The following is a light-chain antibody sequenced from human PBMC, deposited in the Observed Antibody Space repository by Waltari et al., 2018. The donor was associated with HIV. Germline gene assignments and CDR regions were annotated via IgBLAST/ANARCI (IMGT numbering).Light chain of an antibody. Sequence: SVLTQPPSASGTPGQRVTISCSGSSSHIGSHYVFCYQQLPGTAPKPLIHRNHQRPSGVPDRFSDSTSGTAASLAISGLRSEDEADYYCATWDDSLSGVLFGGGTKLTVL. CDR2: RNH. J-gene: IGLJ2*01. V-gene: IGLV1-47*01. CDR3: ATWDDSLSGVL. CDR1: SSHIGSHY.